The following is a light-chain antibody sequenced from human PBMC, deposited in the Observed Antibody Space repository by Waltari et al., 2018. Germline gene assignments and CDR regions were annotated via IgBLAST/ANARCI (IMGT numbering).Light chain of an antibody. Sequence: VLTQSPGTLSLSPGERATFPCRASQSITKRYFAWYQQKPGQAHRLPIYGASSRAPGIPDRFSGSGSGTDFTLTISRLEPEDFAVYYCQQYGSSVMYTFGQGTKLEIK. V-gene: IGKV3-20*01. J-gene: IGKJ2*01. CDR1: QSITKRY. CDR2: GAS. CDR3: QQYGSSVMYT.